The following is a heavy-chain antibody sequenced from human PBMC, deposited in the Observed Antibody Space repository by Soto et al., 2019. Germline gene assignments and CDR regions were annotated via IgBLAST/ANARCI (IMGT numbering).Heavy chain of an antibody. V-gene: IGHV4-31*03. CDR2: IYYSGST. J-gene: IGHJ4*02. CDR1: GGSISSGGYY. CDR3: ARVRPHARPFDY. Sequence: QVQLQESGPGLVKPSQTLSLTCTVSGGSISSGGYYWSWIRQHPGKGLEWIGYIYYSGSTYYNPSLKSRVTISVDTSKTQSSLKLSSVTAADTAVYYCARVRPHARPFDYWGQGTLVTVSS. D-gene: IGHD6-6*01.